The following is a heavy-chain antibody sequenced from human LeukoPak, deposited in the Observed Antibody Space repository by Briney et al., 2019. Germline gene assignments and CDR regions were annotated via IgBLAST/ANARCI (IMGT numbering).Heavy chain of an antibody. CDR2: ISSSSSYI. Sequence: GGSLRLSCAASGFTFSSYSMNWVRQAPGKGLEWVSSISSSSSYIYYADSVKGRFTISRDNAKNSLYLQMNSLRAEDTAVYYCVRDNQWLVGSYFDYWGQGTLVTVSS. D-gene: IGHD6-19*01. CDR3: VRDNQWLVGSYFDY. V-gene: IGHV3-21*01. J-gene: IGHJ4*02. CDR1: GFTFSSYS.